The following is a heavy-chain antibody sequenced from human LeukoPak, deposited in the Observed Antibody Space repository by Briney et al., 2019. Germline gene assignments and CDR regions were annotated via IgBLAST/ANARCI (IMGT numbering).Heavy chain of an antibody. J-gene: IGHJ4*02. Sequence: GGSLRLSCAASGFTFSSYSMNWVRQAPGKGLEWVSSISSSSTYIYYADSVKGRFTISRANAKTSLYLQMNSLRAEDTAVYYCASGVYYYDSSGYYLDYWGQGTLVTVSS. CDR2: ISSSSTYI. V-gene: IGHV3-21*01. D-gene: IGHD3-22*01. CDR1: GFTFSSYS. CDR3: ASGVYYYDSSGYYLDY.